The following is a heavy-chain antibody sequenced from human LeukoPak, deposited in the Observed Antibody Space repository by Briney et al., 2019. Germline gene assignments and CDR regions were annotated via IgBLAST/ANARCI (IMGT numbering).Heavy chain of an antibody. D-gene: IGHD3-22*01. J-gene: IGHJ3*02. Sequence: SETLSLTCTVSGGSISSYYWSWIRQPPGKGLEWIGYIYYSGSTNYNPSLKSRVTISVDTSKNQFSLKLSSVTAADTAVYYCASSLRYVIVVVISEAFDIWGQGTMVTVSS. V-gene: IGHV4-59*08. CDR2: IYYSGST. CDR3: ASSLRYVIVVVISEAFDI. CDR1: GGSISSYY.